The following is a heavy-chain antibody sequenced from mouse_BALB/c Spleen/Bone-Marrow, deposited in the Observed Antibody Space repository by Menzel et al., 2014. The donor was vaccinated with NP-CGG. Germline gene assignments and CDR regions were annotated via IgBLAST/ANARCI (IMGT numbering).Heavy chain of an antibody. CDR1: GFNIKDYY. Sequence: SXAELVRSGASVKLSCTASGFNIKDYYMYWVKQRPEQGLEWIGWIDPENGDTEYAPKFQGKATMTADPSSNTASLQRRRLTYEKTDVYYSDEGDYRSEGDAMDNWGQGTSVTVSS. CDR2: IDPENGDT. V-gene: IGHV14-4*02. J-gene: IGHJ4*01. CDR3: DEGDYRSEGDAMDN. D-gene: IGHD2-14*01.